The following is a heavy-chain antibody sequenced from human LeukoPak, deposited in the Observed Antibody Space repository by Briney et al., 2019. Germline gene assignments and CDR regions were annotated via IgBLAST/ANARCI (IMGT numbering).Heavy chain of an antibody. CDR1: GFTFSSYA. V-gene: IGHV3-23*01. CDR3: AKDEAPRYYDYVWGSYRSLGGYFDY. J-gene: IGHJ4*02. Sequence: PGGSLRLSCAASGFTFSSYAMSWVRQAPGKGLEWVSAISGSGGSTYYADSVKGRFTISRDNSKNTLYRQMNSLRAEDTAVYNCAKDEAPRYYDYVWGSYRSLGGYFDYWGQGTLVTVSS. CDR2: ISGSGGST. D-gene: IGHD3-16*02.